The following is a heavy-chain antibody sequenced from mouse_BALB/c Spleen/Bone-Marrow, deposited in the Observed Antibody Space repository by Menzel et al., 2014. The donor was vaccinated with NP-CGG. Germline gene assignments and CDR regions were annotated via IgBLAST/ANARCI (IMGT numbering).Heavy chain of an antibody. Sequence: VQLQQSGPELVRPGVSVKLSCKGSGYTFTAYAMHWVKQSHAKSLEWIGLISTYSGNTHYNQNFKGKATMTVDKSSSTAYMELARLTSEDSAIYYCARNFYGSSYFDYWGQGTTLTVPS. CDR1: GYTFTAYA. CDR2: ISTYSGNT. D-gene: IGHD1-1*01. J-gene: IGHJ2*01. CDR3: ARNFYGSSYFDY. V-gene: IGHV1-67*01.